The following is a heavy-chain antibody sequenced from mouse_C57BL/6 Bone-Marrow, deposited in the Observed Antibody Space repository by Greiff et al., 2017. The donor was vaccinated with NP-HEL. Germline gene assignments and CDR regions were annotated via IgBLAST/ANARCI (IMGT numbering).Heavy chain of an antibody. Sequence: QVQLQQPGAELVMPGASVKLSCKASGYTFTSYWMHWVKQRPGQGLEWIGEIDPSDSYTNYNQKFKGKSTLTVDKSSSTAYMQLSSLTSEDSAVYYCAREAHYYYGSGDYWGQGTTLTVSS. D-gene: IGHD1-1*01. V-gene: IGHV1-69*01. CDR2: IDPSDSYT. CDR1: GYTFTSYW. CDR3: AREAHYYYGSGDY. J-gene: IGHJ2*01.